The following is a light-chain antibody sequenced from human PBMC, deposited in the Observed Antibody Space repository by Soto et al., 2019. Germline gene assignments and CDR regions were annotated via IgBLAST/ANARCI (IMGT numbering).Light chain of an antibody. CDR1: SSDIGGYNY. Sequence: QAVVTQPASVSGSPGQSITISCTGTSSDIGGYNYVSWYQHHPGKAPKLMIYDVSARTSGISNRFSGFKSGNTASLTISGLQAEDEADYYCSSYTTSSTVVFGGGTKVTVL. CDR3: SSYTTSSTVV. CDR2: DVS. V-gene: IGLV2-14*03. J-gene: IGLJ2*01.